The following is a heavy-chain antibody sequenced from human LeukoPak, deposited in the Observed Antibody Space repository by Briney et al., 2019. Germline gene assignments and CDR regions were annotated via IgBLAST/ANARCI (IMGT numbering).Heavy chain of an antibody. J-gene: IGHJ5*02. Sequence: SETLSLTCTVSGGSISSYYWSWIRQPPGKGLEWIGYIYYSASTNYNPSLKSRVTISVDTSKNQFSLKLSSVTAADTAVYYCAREGRHYDILTGPAPLDPWGRGTLVTVSS. D-gene: IGHD3-9*01. CDR2: IYYSAST. CDR3: AREGRHYDILTGPAPLDP. V-gene: IGHV4-59*01. CDR1: GGSISSYY.